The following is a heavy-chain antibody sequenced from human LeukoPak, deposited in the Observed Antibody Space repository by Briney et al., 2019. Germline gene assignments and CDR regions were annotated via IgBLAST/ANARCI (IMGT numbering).Heavy chain of an antibody. J-gene: IGHJ4*02. CDR1: GGTFSSYA. D-gene: IGHD3-22*01. Sequence: GASVKVSCKASGGTFSSYAISWVRQAPGQGLEWMGGIIPIFGTANYAQKFQGRVTITTDESTSTAYMELSSLRSEDTAVYYCARSQTSYDSSGYLGYWGQGTLVTVSS. CDR3: ARSQTSYDSSGYLGY. V-gene: IGHV1-69*05. CDR2: IIPIFGTA.